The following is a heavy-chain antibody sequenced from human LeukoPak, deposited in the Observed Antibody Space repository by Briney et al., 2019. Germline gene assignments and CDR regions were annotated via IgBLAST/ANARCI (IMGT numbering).Heavy chain of an antibody. J-gene: IGHJ4*02. CDR1: GFTFSSYA. D-gene: IGHD6-19*01. Sequence: GGSLRLSCAASGFTFSSYAMSWVRQAPGKGLEWVSGIVGSGGASFYADSVKGRFTISRDNSKNTLYLQMNTLRAEDTAVYYCAGGGIPMANFDHWGQGTLVTVSS. V-gene: IGHV3-23*01. CDR2: IVGSGGAS. CDR3: AGGGIPMANFDH.